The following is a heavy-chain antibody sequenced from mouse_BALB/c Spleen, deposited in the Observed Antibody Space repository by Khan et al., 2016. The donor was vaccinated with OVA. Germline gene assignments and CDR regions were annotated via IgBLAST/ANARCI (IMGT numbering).Heavy chain of an antibody. CDR2: INPHIGET. CDR1: GYSFTGYF. D-gene: IGHD1-1*01. Sequence: VQLKESGPELVKPGASVKISCKASGYSFTGYFMNWVMQSHGKSLEWIGRINPHIGETLYNQKFKGKATLTVDESSRTAPMELRSLASEDSAVYYCARKNGSDFDYWGQGTTLTVSS. CDR3: ARKNGSDFDY. V-gene: IGHV1-20*02. J-gene: IGHJ2*01.